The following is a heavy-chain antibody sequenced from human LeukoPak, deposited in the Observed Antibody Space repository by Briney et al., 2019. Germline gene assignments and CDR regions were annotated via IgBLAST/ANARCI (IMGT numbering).Heavy chain of an antibody. CDR3: ARHLESGHYYTAFDI. J-gene: IGHJ3*02. Sequence: SETLSLTCTVSGDFINGYYWSWIRQPPGKGPEWIGYIYTSGGNSYNPSLKSRVTISLDTSKNQFSLRLSTVTTADTAVYYCARHLESGHYYTAFDIWGQGTMVTVSS. CDR2: IYTSGGN. D-gene: IGHD3-22*01. V-gene: IGHV4-4*09. CDR1: GDFINGYY.